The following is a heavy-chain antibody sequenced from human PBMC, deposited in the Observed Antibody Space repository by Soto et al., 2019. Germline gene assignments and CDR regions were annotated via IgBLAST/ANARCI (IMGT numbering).Heavy chain of an antibody. CDR3: ARGVSAYYYDTTGYSTPYYFDY. D-gene: IGHD3-22*01. CDR1: GGTFSSYA. CDR2: IIPIFDTP. V-gene: IGHV1-69*06. J-gene: IGHJ4*02. Sequence: QVQLVQSGAEVKKPGSSVRVSCKTSGGTFSSYAISWVRQAPGQGLVWMGGIIPIFDTPNYAQGFQGRVTITADKSTSTAYMELSSLTSEDTAVYYCARGVSAYYYDTTGYSTPYYFDYWGQGTLVTVSS.